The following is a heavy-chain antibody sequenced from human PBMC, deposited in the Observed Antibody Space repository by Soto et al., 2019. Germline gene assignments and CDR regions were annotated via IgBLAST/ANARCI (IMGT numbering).Heavy chain of an antibody. CDR3: ANDYGGHDAFDI. V-gene: IGHV1-46*01. D-gene: IGHD4-17*01. Sequence: ASVKVSCKASGYTFTSYYMHWVRQAPGQGLEWMGIINPSGGSTSYAQKFQGRVTMTRDTSTSTVYMELSSLRSEDTAVYYCANDYGGHDAFDIWGQGTMVTVSS. CDR1: GYTFTSYY. J-gene: IGHJ3*02. CDR2: INPSGGST.